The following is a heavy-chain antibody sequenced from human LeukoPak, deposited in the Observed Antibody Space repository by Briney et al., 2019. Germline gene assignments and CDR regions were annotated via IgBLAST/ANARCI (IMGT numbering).Heavy chain of an antibody. CDR2: ISGSSSYI. CDR1: GFTFSSYS. CDR3: ARSCIAARPYYYYMDV. D-gene: IGHD6-6*01. V-gene: IGHV3-21*01. Sequence: PGGSLRLSCAASGFTFSSYSMNWVRHAPGKGLEWVSSISGSSSYIYYGDSVKGRLTISRDNAKTSLYLQMNSLRAEDTAVYYCARSCIAARPYYYYMDVWGKGTTVTVSS. J-gene: IGHJ6*03.